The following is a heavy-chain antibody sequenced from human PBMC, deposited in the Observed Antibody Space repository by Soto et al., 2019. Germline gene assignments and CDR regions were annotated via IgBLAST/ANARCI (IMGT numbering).Heavy chain of an antibody. D-gene: IGHD2-21*02. V-gene: IGHV3-21*01. Sequence: GGSLRLSCAASGFTFSSYSMNWVRQAPGKGLEWVSSISSSSSYIYYADSVKGRFTISRDNAKNSLYLQMNSLRAEDTAVYYCARNCGGDCHDAFDIWGQGTMVTVSS. CDR1: GFTFSSYS. CDR3: ARNCGGDCHDAFDI. CDR2: ISSSSSYI. J-gene: IGHJ3*02.